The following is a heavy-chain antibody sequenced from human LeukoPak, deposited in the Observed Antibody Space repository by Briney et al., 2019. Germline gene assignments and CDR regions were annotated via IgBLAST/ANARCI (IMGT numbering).Heavy chain of an antibody. V-gene: IGHV1-69*05. CDR2: IIPIFGTA. CDR3: ARSGSLVVPAADY. D-gene: IGHD2-2*01. J-gene: IGHJ4*02. Sequence: SVKVSCKASGYTFPNYGISWVRQAPGQGLEWMGGIIPIFGTANYAQKFQGRVTITTDESTSTAYMELSSLRSEDTAVYYCARSGSLVVPAADYWGQGTLVTVSS. CDR1: GYTFPNYG.